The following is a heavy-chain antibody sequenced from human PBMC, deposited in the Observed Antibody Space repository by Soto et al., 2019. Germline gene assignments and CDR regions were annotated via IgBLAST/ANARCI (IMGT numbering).Heavy chain of an antibody. J-gene: IGHJ6*04. CDR2: IGTTT. V-gene: IGHV3-23*01. CDR1: GFTLSSYA. D-gene: IGHD3-10*01. CDR3: ASSPVRGPSGMDV. Sequence: PGGSLRLSCAASGFTLSSYAMNWVRQAPGKGLEWVSGIGTTTYYADSVKGRFTISRDNPKNTLYLQVNSLKAEDTAVYYCASSPVRGPSGMDVWGKGPTVTVP.